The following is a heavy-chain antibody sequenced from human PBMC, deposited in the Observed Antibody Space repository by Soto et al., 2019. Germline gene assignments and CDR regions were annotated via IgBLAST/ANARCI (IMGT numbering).Heavy chain of an antibody. CDR1: GFTFSSYA. Sequence: GGSLRLSCAASGFTFSSYAMSWVRQAPGKGLEWVSAISGSGGSTYYADSVKGRFTISRDNSKNTLYLQMNSLRAEDTAVYYCARSHYYYGSGSYYFVRWGQGTLVTVSS. D-gene: IGHD3-10*01. CDR3: ARSHYYYGSGSYYFVR. J-gene: IGHJ4*02. CDR2: ISGSGGST. V-gene: IGHV3-23*01.